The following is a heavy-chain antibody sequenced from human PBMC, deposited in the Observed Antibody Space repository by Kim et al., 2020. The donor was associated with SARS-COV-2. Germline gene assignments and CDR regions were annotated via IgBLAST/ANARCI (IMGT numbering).Heavy chain of an antibody. Sequence: GGSLRLSCAASGFTFSDYYMSWIRQAPGKGLEWVSSISSSGSTIYYADSVKGRFTISRDNSKNSLYLQMNSLRAEDTAVYYCAREEIDFWSGCEGFDYWGPGTLVTVSS. J-gene: IGHJ4*02. CDR3: AREEIDFWSGCEGFDY. V-gene: IGHV3-11*01. CDR1: GFTFSDYY. D-gene: IGHD3-3*01. CDR2: ISSSGSTI.